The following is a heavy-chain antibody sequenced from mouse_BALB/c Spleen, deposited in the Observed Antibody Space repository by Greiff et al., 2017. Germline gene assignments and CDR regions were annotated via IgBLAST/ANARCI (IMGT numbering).Heavy chain of an antibody. CDR1: GFTFSSFG. J-gene: IGHJ4*01. CDR3: AREGGYYYAMDY. V-gene: IGHV5-17*02. CDR2: ISSGSSTI. Sequence: EVMLVESGGGLVQPGGSRKLSCAASGFTFSSFGMHWVRQAPEKGLEWVAYISSGSSTIYYADTVKGRFTISRDNPKNTLFLQMTSLRSEDTAMYYCAREGGYYYAMDYWGQGTSVTVSS.